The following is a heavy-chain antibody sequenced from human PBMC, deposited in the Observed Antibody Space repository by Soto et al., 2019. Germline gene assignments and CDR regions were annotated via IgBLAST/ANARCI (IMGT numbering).Heavy chain of an antibody. Sequence: QVQLVESGGGVVQPGRSLRLSCAASGFTFSSYGMHWVRQAPGKGLEWVAVISYDGSNKYYADSVKGRFTISRDNSKNPLYQQMNSLRAEDTAVYYCAKGSLRGVIVSHFDYLGQGTLVTVSS. CDR2: ISYDGSNK. V-gene: IGHV3-30*18. CDR1: GFTFSSYG. J-gene: IGHJ4*02. CDR3: AKGSLRGVIVSHFDY. D-gene: IGHD3-16*02.